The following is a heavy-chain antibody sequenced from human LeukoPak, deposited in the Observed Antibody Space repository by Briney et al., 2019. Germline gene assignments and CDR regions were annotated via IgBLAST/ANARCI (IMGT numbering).Heavy chain of an antibody. CDR1: GGTFSSYA. J-gene: IGHJ4*02. D-gene: IGHD2-21*02. CDR3: ARDVYCGGDCYSVAY. Sequence: SVKVSCKASGGTFSSYAISWVRQAPGQGLEWMGGIIPIFGTANYAQKFQGRVTITADESTSTAYMELGSLRSEDTAVYYCARDVYCGGDCYSVAYWGQGTLVTVSS. V-gene: IGHV1-69*01. CDR2: IIPIFGTA.